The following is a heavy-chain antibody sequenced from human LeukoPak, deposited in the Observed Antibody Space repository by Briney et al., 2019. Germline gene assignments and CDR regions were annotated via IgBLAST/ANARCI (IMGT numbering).Heavy chain of an antibody. CDR3: TSIYDTSAYYHSGIDY. D-gene: IGHD3-22*01. Sequence: PGRSLSLSCTASGFTFRDHAMSRVRQAPGKGLEWVGFIRSKTYRGAAEYATSLEGRFTISRDDSKGIAYLQANSLKTEDTAVYYCTSIYDTSAYYHSGIDYWGQGTLVTVSS. CDR1: GFTFRDHA. J-gene: IGHJ4*02. CDR2: IRSKTYRGAA. V-gene: IGHV3-49*04.